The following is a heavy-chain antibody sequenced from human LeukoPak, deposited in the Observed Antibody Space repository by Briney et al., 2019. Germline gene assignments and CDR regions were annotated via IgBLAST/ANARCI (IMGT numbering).Heavy chain of an antibody. J-gene: IGHJ4*02. CDR3: ARRGLLGFGVVTSYFDY. Sequence: ASVKVSCKASGYTFTGCYMHWVRQAPGQGLEWMGWINPNSGGTNYAQKFQGRVTMTRDTSISTAYMELSRLRSDDTAVYYCARRGLLGFGVVTSYFDYWGQGTLVTVSS. CDR2: INPNSGGT. D-gene: IGHD3-3*01. CDR1: GYTFTGCY. V-gene: IGHV1-2*02.